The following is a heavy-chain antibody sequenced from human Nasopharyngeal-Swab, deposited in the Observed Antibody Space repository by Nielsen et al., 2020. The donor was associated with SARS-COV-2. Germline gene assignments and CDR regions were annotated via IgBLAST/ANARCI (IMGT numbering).Heavy chain of an antibody. J-gene: IGHJ4*02. CDR1: GFTLRNYA. D-gene: IGHD1-7*01. CDR3: ARDRKEVGITGTLRGDY. Sequence: ESLKISCAASGFTLRNYAMTWVRQAPGKGLEWVSGINYNGATTTYADSVKGRFTISRDNANNVLYLQMDSLRAEDTALYYCARDRKEVGITGTLRGDYWGLGTMVAVSA. V-gene: IGHV3-20*04. CDR2: INYNGATT.